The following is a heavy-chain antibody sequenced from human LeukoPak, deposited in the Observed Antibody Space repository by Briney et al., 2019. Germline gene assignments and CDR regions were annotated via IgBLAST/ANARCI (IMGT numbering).Heavy chain of an antibody. J-gene: IGHJ4*02. CDR1: GFTFSNYA. CDR3: AKRPSDYGDYVSYFDY. CDR2: ISGSGDGT. Sequence: GGSLRLSCAASGFTFSNYAMSWVRQAPGKGLEWVSAISGSGDGTYSADSVKGRFTISRDNSKDTLYLQMNSLRAEDTAVYYCAKRPSDYGDYVSYFDYWGQGTLVTVSS. D-gene: IGHD4-17*01. V-gene: IGHV3-23*01.